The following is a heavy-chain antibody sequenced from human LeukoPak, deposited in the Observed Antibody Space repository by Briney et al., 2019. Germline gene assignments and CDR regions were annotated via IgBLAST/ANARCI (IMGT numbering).Heavy chain of an antibody. CDR3: ARVDDYGDLRETPDFDY. D-gene: IGHD4-17*01. CDR1: GYTFTSYG. CDR2: ISAYNGNT. Sequence: ASVKVSCKASGYTFTSYGISWVRQAPGQGLEWMGWISAYNGNTNYAQKLQGRVTMTTDTSTSTAYMELRSLRSDDTAVYYCARVDDYGDLRETPDFDYWGQGTLVTVSS. V-gene: IGHV1-18*01. J-gene: IGHJ4*02.